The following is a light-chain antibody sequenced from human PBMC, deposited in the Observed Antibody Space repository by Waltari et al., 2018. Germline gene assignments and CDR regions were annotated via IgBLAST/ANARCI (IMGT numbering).Light chain of an antibody. CDR3: MQSTQFRT. Sequence: EIVMTQTPLSSPVTLGQPASISCRSSQSLVHSDGNTYLSWLHQRPGQPPRLLIYKGSNRVSGVPDRVSGSGAGTDFTLKISRVTAEDVGIYYCMQSTQFRTFGGGTRVEIK. CDR2: KGS. CDR1: QSLVHSDGNTY. J-gene: IGKJ4*01. V-gene: IGKV2-24*01.